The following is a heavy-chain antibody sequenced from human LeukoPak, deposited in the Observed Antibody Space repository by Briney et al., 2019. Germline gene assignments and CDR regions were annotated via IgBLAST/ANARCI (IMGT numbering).Heavy chain of an antibody. Sequence: GRSLRLSCAASGFTFSSYAMHWVRQAPGKGLEWVAVISYDGSNKYYADSVKGRFTISRDNSKNTLYLQMNSLRAEDTAVYYCARDERSTSWGYSPHDYWGQGTLVTVSS. D-gene: IGHD2-2*01. V-gene: IGHV3-30-3*01. CDR2: ISYDGSNK. CDR1: GFTFSSYA. CDR3: ARDERSTSWGYSPHDY. J-gene: IGHJ4*02.